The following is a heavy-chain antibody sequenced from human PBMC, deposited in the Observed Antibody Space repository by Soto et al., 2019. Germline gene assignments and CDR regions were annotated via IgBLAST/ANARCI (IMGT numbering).Heavy chain of an antibody. Sequence: QVQLVQSGAEVKKPGSSVKVSCKASGGTFSSYAIGWVRQAPGQGLEWMGGIIPIFGTANYAQKFQGRVTITADESTSTAYMELSSLRSEDTAVYYCARVWVVPAAIPYYGMDVWGQGTTVTVSS. CDR1: GGTFSSYA. CDR2: IIPIFGTA. D-gene: IGHD2-2*01. V-gene: IGHV1-69*01. J-gene: IGHJ6*02. CDR3: ARVWVVPAAIPYYGMDV.